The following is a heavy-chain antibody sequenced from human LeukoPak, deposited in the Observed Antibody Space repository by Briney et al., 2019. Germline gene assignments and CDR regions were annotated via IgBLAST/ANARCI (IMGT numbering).Heavy chain of an antibody. J-gene: IGHJ4*02. CDR3: ARGYEYSSSSAFDY. CDR2: INHSGST. D-gene: IGHD6-6*01. V-gene: IGHV4-34*01. CDR1: GGSFSGYY. Sequence: SETLSLTCAVYGGSFSGYYWSWIRQPPGKGLEWIGEINHSGSTNYNPSLKSRVTISVDTSKNQFSLKLSSVTAADTAVYYCARGYEYSSSSAFDYWGQGTLVTVSS.